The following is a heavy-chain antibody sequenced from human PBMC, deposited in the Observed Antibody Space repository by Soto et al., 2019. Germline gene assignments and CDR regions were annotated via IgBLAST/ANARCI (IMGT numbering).Heavy chain of an antibody. D-gene: IGHD3-10*01. CDR1: GFTFSSYS. Sequence: GGSLSLTCAASGFTFSSYSMNWVRQAPGKGLEGVSSVSKSSSYTYYPASVKGRFSISRDNAKNSVYLQMNNLRAEDTAVYYCVKGRITDISDWYGAWGQGTLVTVSS. V-gene: IGHV3-21*06. J-gene: IGHJ4*02. CDR2: VSKSSSYT. CDR3: VKGRITDISDWYGA.